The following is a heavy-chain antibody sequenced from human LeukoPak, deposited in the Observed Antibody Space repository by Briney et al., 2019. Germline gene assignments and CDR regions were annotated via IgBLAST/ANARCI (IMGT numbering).Heavy chain of an antibody. CDR3: ARRRYCGSTTCYLYWYFVL. J-gene: IGHJ2*01. V-gene: IGHV4-34*01. CDR1: GGSFSGYY. D-gene: IGHD2-2*01. Sequence: SETLSLTCAVYGGSFSGYYWSWIRQPPGKGLEGIGEINHRGGTNYSPSLTSRVTISVDTSKNQFSLKLTSVTAADTAVYYCARRRYCGSTTCYLYWYFVLWGRGTPVTVSS. CDR2: INHRGGT.